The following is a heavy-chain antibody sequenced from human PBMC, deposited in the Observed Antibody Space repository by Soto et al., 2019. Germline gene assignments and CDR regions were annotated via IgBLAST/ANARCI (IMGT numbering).Heavy chain of an antibody. CDR1: GYTFTSYY. CDR3: ARDRVDCSGGNCWRSVEDT. Sequence: QVQLVQSGAEVKKPGASVKVSCKASGYTFTSYYMHWVRQAPGQGLEWMGIIDPSGGGTSYAQKFQGRLTRTRDTSTSTVYMELSSRRSEDTDVYYCARDRVDCSGGNCWRSVEDTWGQGTLVTVSS. CDR2: IDPSGGGT. V-gene: IGHV1-46*01. J-gene: IGHJ5*02. D-gene: IGHD2-15*01.